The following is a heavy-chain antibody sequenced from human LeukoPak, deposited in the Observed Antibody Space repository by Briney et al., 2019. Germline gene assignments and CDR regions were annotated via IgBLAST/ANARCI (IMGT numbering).Heavy chain of an antibody. Sequence: SETLSLTCAVSGYSISSSNWWGWIRQPPGKGLEWIGYIYYSGSTYDNPSLKSRVTMSVDTSKNQFSLKLSSVTAVDTAVYYCARSTAAAGTDFGYWGQGTLVTVSS. CDR3: ARSTAAAGTDFGY. J-gene: IGHJ4*02. CDR2: IYYSGST. CDR1: GYSISSSNW. V-gene: IGHV4-28*01. D-gene: IGHD6-13*01.